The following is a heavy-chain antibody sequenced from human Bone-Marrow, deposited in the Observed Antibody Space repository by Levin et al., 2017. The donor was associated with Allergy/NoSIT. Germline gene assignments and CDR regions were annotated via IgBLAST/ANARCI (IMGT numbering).Heavy chain of an antibody. CDR2: ISYDGSNK. D-gene: IGHD3-22*01. Sequence: GGSLRLSCAASGFTFSSYAMHWVRQAPGKGLEWVAVISYDGSNKYYADSVKGRFTISRDNSKNTLYLQMNSLRAEDTAVYYCASSWRSSGCPDYWGQGTLVTVSS. J-gene: IGHJ4*02. CDR1: GFTFSSYA. CDR3: ASSWRSSGCPDY. V-gene: IGHV3-30-3*01.